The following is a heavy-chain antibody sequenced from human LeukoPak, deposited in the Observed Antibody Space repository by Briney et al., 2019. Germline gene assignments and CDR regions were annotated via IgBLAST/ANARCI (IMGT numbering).Heavy chain of an antibody. CDR3: ARTYYYDSSGYYPFDY. Sequence: GGTLRLSCAASGFTFSSHGMHWVRQAPGKGLVWVSRINSDGSSTSHADSVKGRFTISRDNAKNTLYLQMNSLRAEDTAVYYCARTYYYDSSGYYPFDYWGQGTLVTVSS. CDR1: GFTFSSHG. D-gene: IGHD3-22*01. J-gene: IGHJ4*02. V-gene: IGHV3-74*01. CDR2: INSDGSST.